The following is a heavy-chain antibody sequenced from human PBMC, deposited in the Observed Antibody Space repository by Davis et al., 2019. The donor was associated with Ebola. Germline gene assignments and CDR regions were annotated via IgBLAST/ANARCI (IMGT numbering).Heavy chain of an antibody. CDR1: GYTFTSYD. J-gene: IGHJ4*02. D-gene: IGHD2-2*01. Sequence: ASVKVSCKASGYTFTSYDINWVRQATGQGLEWMGWMNPNSGNTGYAQKFQGRVTMTRNTSISTAYMELSSLRSEDTAVYYCARLGGWGYCSSTSCYGFDYWGQGTLVTVSS. V-gene: IGHV1-8*01. CDR2: MNPNSGNT. CDR3: ARLGGWGYCSSTSCYGFDY.